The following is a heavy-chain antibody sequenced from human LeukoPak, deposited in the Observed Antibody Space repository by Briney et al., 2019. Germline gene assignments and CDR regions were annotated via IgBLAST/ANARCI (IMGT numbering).Heavy chain of an antibody. CDR1: GFTFDDYA. J-gene: IGHJ3*02. CDR2: ISWNSGSI. Sequence: GGSLRLSCAASGFTFDDYAMHWVRQAPGKGLEWVSGISWNSGSIGYADSVKGRFTISRDNTKYSLYPQMNSLRAEDTALYYCAKVTRIMITFGGVIGNDAFDIWGQGTMVTVSS. D-gene: IGHD3-16*02. CDR3: AKVTRIMITFGGVIGNDAFDI. V-gene: IGHV3-9*01.